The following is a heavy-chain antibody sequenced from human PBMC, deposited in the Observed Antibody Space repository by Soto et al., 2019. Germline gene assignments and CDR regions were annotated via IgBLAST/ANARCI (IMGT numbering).Heavy chain of an antibody. J-gene: IGHJ5*02. D-gene: IGHD3-22*01. V-gene: IGHV1-69*13. CDR2: IIPIFGTA. CDR1: GGTFSSYA. Sequence: ASVKVSCKASGGTFSSYAISWVRQAPGQGLEWMGGIIPIFGTANYAQKFQGRVTITADESTSTAYMELSSLRSEDTAVYYCARGYYDSSGYISWGQGTLVTVSS. CDR3: ARGYYDSSGYIS.